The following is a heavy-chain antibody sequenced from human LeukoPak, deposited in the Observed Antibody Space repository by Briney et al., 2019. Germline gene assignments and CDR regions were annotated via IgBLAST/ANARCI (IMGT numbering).Heavy chain of an antibody. D-gene: IGHD3-22*01. V-gene: IGHV3-30-3*01. J-gene: IGHJ1*01. CDR1: GFTFSSYA. Sequence: GGSLRLSCVASGFTFSSYAMTWVRQAPGKGLEWVAVISYDGSNKYYADSVKGRFTISRDNSKNTLYLQMNSLRAEDTAVYHCALGLRDMGYYDSSGYKTEYFQHWGQGTLVTVSS. CDR2: ISYDGSNK. CDR3: ALGLRDMGYYDSSGYKTEYFQH.